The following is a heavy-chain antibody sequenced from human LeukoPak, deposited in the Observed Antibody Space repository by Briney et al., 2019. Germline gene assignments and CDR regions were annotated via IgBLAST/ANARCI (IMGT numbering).Heavy chain of an antibody. CDR1: GFTFSSYG. CDR3: ARVVSYYGSSYRLLDL. CDR2: ISYDGSNK. D-gene: IGHD3-10*01. J-gene: IGHJ2*01. V-gene: IGHV3-30*03. Sequence: GRSLRLSCAASGFTFSSYGMHWVRQAPGKGLEWVAVISYDGSNKYYADSVKGRFTISRDNSKNTLYLQMDSLRAEDTAVYYRARVVSYYGSSYRLLDLWGRGTLVTVSS.